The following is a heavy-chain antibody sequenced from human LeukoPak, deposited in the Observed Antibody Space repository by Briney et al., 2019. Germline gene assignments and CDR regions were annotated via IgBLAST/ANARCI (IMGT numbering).Heavy chain of an antibody. D-gene: IGHD2-2*01. CDR1: GGSISSYY. CDR3: ARLSPTPCSSTSCRGYFDY. CDR2: IYYSGST. J-gene: IGHJ4*02. V-gene: IGHV4-59*08. Sequence: SETLSLTCTVSGGSISSYYWSWIRQPPGKGLEWIGYIYYSGSTNYNPSLKSRVTISVDTSKNQFSLKLSSVTAADTAVYYCARLSPTPCSSTSCRGYFDYWGQGTLVTVSS.